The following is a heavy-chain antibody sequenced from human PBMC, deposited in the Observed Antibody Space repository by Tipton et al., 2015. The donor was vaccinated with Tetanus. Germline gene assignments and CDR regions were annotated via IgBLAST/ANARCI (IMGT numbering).Heavy chain of an antibody. CDR2: IYQTGTT. CDR1: GASFSSGDYY. Sequence: GLVKPSQTLSLTCTVSGASFSSGDYYWSWIRKPPGKDLEWIGYIYQTGTTYYNPSLKGRVTISMDRSNTQFSLRLDSLTAADTAVYYCARAAGFLGLTHDFWGRGTPVSVSS. V-gene: IGHV4-30-4*01. D-gene: IGHD2/OR15-2a*01. J-gene: IGHJ4*02. CDR3: ARAAGFLGLTHDF.